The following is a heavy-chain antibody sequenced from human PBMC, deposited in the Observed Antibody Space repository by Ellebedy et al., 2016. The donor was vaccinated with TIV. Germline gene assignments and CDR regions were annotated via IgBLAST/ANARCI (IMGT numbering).Heavy chain of an antibody. V-gene: IGHV1-2*02. Sequence: AASVKVSCKASGYTFTGYFMHWVRQAPGQGLEWMGWINPNSGDTHYARNYQGRVTMTRDTSIRTAYMELSRLRSEDNDVYYGARPTGGGYYDDFDYWGQGTLVTVS. D-gene: IGHD1-26*01. CDR1: GYTFTGYF. CDR2: INPNSGDT. CDR3: ARPTGGGYYDDFDY. J-gene: IGHJ4*02.